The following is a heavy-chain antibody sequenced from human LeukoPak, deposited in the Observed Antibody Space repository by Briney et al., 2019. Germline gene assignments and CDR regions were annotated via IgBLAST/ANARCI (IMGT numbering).Heavy chain of an antibody. Sequence: TSETLSLTCTVSGGSISNYFWSWVRQPAGKGLEWIGRIYITGRSDYNPSLKSRISMSVDASKNEVSLKVSSVTAADTAMYFCARDEYNGSGFFDTWGQGTLVTVSS. CDR2: IYITGRS. CDR3: ARDEYNGSGFFDT. D-gene: IGHD5-12*01. V-gene: IGHV4-4*07. CDR1: GGSISNYF. J-gene: IGHJ4*02.